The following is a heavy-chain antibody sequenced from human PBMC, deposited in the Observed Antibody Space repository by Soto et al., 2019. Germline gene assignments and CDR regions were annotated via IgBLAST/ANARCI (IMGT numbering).Heavy chain of an antibody. CDR1: VLTFIIYD. J-gene: IGHJ4*02. Sequence: SVKISSKTSVLTFIIYDFSRGRHAAGQGLEWMGWINPNNGNAGFAQKFRGRINMTRNTSISTAYLELSSLRSDDSAVYFCARRKERSGPYYLDFWGQGTQVTAS. CDR2: INPNNGNA. V-gene: IGHV1-8*01. D-gene: IGHD6-25*01. CDR3: ARRKERSGPYYLDF.